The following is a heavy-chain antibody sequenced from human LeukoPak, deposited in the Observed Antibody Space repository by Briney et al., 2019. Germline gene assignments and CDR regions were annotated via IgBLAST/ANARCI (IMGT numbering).Heavy chain of an antibody. CDR2: INADGSST. V-gene: IGHV3-74*01. J-gene: IGHJ5*02. D-gene: IGHD4-17*01. CDR1: GFTFNTYW. Sequence: GRSLRLSCAASGFTFNTYWMHWVRQAPGKGLVWVSRINADGSSTRYADSVKGRFTISRDNAKNTLYLQMNSLRAEDTAVYYCARGVNGDSRFDPWGQGTLVTVSS. CDR3: ARGVNGDSRFDP.